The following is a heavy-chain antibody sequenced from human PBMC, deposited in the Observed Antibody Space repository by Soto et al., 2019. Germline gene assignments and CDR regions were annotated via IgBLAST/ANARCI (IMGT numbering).Heavy chain of an antibody. D-gene: IGHD6-19*01. J-gene: IGHJ6*02. V-gene: IGHV3-21*01. CDR1: DLTFSPSS. Sequence: GGSLRPSFAASDLTFSPSSMTWFRRAPGKGRKWVSSIDSYSNFIYYADSVKGRFIISRDNYKNTMYLQMNSLRAEDTAVYYCARGMYSSGGYSDYYGMDVWGQGTKVTVSS. CDR2: IDSYSNFI. CDR3: ARGMYSSGGYSDYYGMDV.